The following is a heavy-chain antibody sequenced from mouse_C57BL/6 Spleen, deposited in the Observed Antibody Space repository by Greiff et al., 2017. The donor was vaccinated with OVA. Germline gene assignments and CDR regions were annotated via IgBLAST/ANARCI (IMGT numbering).Heavy chain of an antibody. CDR2: IDPSDSYT. V-gene: IGHV1-59*01. J-gene: IGHJ4*01. CDR3: ARHGYYYAMDY. D-gene: IGHD2-2*01. CDR1: GYTFTSYW. Sequence: VQLQQSGAELVRPGTSVKLSCKASGYTFTSYWMHWVKQRPGQGLEWIGVIDPSDSYTNYNQKFKGKATLTVDTSSSTAYMQLSSLTSEDSAVYYCARHGYYYAMDYWGQGTSVTVSS.